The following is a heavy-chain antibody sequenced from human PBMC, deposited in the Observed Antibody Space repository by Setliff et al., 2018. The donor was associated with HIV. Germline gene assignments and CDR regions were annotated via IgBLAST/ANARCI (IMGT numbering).Heavy chain of an antibody. CDR2: MNPNSGNT. J-gene: IGHJ3*01. CDR1: GYTFTTYD. V-gene: IGHV1-8*02. CDR3: ARGLLQNRSNSDVFDV. Sequence: ASVKVSCKASGYTFTTYDINWVRQATGQGLEWMGWMNPNSGNTGYAERFQGRVTMTRDTSISTVYMELTSLRSEDMAVYYCARGLLQNRSNSDVFDVWGQGTVVTVSS. D-gene: IGHD2-15*01.